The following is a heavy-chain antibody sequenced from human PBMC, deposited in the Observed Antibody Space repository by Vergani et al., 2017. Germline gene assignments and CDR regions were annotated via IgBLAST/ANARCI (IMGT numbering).Heavy chain of an antibody. CDR1: GFTFSSYA. V-gene: IGHV3-23*01. Sequence: EVQLLESGGGLVQPGGSLRLSCAASGFTFSSYAMSWVRQAPGKGLEWVSAISGSGGSTYYADSVKGRFTISRDNSKNTLYLQMNSLRAEDTAVYYCAKDRVGATKVPKVPFDYWGQGTLVTVSS. J-gene: IGHJ4*02. D-gene: IGHD1-26*01. CDR3: AKDRVGATKVPKVPFDY. CDR2: ISGSGGST.